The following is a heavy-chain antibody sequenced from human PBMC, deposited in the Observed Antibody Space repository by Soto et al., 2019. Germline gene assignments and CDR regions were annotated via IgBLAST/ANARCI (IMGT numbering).Heavy chain of an antibody. CDR1: GYTFTSYY. J-gene: IGHJ4*02. V-gene: IGHV1-46*01. CDR2: INPSGGST. D-gene: IGHD2-15*01. Sequence: QVQLVQSGAEVKKPGASVKVSCKASGYTFTSYYMHWVRQAPGQGLEWMGIINPSGGSTSYAQKFKGSVTMTRDTSTSTVYMELSSLRSEDTAVYYCATSSRSGLFHWGQGTLVTVSS. CDR3: ATSSRSGLFH.